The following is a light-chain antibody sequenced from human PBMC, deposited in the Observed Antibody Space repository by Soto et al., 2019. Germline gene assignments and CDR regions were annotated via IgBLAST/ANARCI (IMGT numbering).Light chain of an antibody. Sequence: HPVLTQSPSASASLGASVKLTCTLSSGHSSYAIAWHQQQPERGPRYLMKLNSDGSHSKGDGIPDRFSGSSSGAERYLTMCSLQSEDEADYYCQTWGTGIRVFGTGTKVTVL. CDR1: SGHSSYA. CDR2: LNSDGSH. CDR3: QTWGTGIRV. J-gene: IGLJ1*01. V-gene: IGLV4-69*01.